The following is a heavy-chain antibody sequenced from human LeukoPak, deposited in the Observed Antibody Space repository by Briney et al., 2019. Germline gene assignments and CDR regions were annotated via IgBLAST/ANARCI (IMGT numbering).Heavy chain of an antibody. D-gene: IGHD2-8*01. J-gene: IGHJ4*02. CDR1: GYTFTDYY. CDR2: INPNSGGT. CDR3: ARGPPGVRYGRPIFDF. V-gene: IGHV1-2*02. Sequence: ASVKVSCKASGYTFTDYYMHWVRQAPGQGLERMGWINPNSGGTNYAQKFQGRVTMTRDKSISTAYMELYSLRSDDTAVYYCARGPPGVRYGRPIFDFWGQGTLVTVSS.